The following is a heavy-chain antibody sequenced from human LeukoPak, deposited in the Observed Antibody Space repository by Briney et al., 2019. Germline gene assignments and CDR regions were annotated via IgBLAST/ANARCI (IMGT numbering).Heavy chain of an antibody. J-gene: IGHJ5*02. D-gene: IGHD5-18*01. V-gene: IGHV4-34*01. CDR2: INHSGST. CDR1: GGSFSGYY. Sequence: SETLSLTCAVYGGSFSGYYWSWIRQPPGKGLEWIGEINHSGSTNYNPSLKSRVTISVDTSKNQFSLKLSSVTAADTAVYYCARNLDTAMVTRGNWFDPWGQGTPVTVSS. CDR3: ARNLDTAMVTRGNWFDP.